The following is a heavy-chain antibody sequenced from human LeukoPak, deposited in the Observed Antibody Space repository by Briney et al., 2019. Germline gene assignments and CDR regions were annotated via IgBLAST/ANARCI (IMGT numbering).Heavy chain of an antibody. V-gene: IGHV1-69*13. CDR1: GGTFSSYA. D-gene: IGHD4-23*01. Sequence: AASVKVSCKASGGTFSSYAISWVRQAPGQGLEWMGGIIPIFGTADYAQKFQGRVTITADESTSTAYMELSSVTAADTALYYCARLNSPGWFDPWGQGTLVTVSS. CDR3: ARLNSPGWFDP. J-gene: IGHJ5*02. CDR2: IIPIFGTA.